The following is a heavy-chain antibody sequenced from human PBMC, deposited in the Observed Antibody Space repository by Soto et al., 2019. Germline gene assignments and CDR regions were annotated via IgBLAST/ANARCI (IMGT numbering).Heavy chain of an antibody. CDR2: INAGNGNT. CDR1: GYTFTSYA. V-gene: IGHV1-3*01. Sequence: ASXRVSSPGSGYTFTSYAMHWVRQAPGQRLEWMGWINAGNGNTKYSQKFQGRVTITRDTSASTAYMELSSLRSEDTAVYYCAIPEYSSGVLGMDVWGQGTTVTVSS. CDR3: AIPEYSSGVLGMDV. J-gene: IGHJ6*02. D-gene: IGHD6-19*01.